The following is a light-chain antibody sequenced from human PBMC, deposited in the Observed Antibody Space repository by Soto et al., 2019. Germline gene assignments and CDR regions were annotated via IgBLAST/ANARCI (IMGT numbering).Light chain of an antibody. V-gene: IGKV3-20*01. CDR1: HSLGGN. CDR3: QQYASSPLT. CDR2: GAS. J-gene: IGKJ4*01. Sequence: EIVLTQSPATLAVSPGDTATLSCRASHSLGGNLAWYQQKPGQAPRLLIYGASSRATGIPDRFSGSGSGTDFTLTINGLEPEDCAVYYCQQYASSPLTFGGGTKVDIK.